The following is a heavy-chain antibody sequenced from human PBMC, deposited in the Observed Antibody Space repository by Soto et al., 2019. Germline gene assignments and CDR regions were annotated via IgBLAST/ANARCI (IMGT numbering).Heavy chain of an antibody. Sequence: ASVKVSCKASGYTFTSYGISWVRQAPGQGLEWMGWISAYNSNTNYAQKLQGRVTMTTDTSTSTAYMELRSLRSDDTAVYYCARDYGIVVVPAADQWGQGTLVTVSS. CDR2: ISAYNSNT. J-gene: IGHJ4*02. CDR3: ARDYGIVVVPAADQ. CDR1: GYTFTSYG. D-gene: IGHD2-2*01. V-gene: IGHV1-18*01.